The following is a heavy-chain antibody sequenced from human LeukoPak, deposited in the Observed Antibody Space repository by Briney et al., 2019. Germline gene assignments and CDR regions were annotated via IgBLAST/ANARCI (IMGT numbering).Heavy chain of an antibody. CDR1: GYTFTGYY. CDR3: VNHWFGELSRFDY. D-gene: IGHD3-10*01. CDR2: INPNSGGT. J-gene: IGHJ4*02. Sequence: GASVKVSCKASGYTFTGYYMHWVRQAPGQGLEWMGRINPNSGGTNYAQKFQGRVTMTRDTSISTAYMELSRLRSDDTAVYYCVNHWFGELSRFDYWGQGTLVTVSS. V-gene: IGHV1-2*06.